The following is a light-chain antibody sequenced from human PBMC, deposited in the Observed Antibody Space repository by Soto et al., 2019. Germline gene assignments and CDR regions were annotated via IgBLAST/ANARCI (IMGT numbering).Light chain of an antibody. V-gene: IGLV2-8*01. CDR2: EVN. CDR3: SSYAGSNKGV. CDR1: SSDVGGYNY. Sequence: QSALTQPPSASGSPGQSVTISCIGTSSDVGGYNYVSWYQQHPGKAPKLMIYEVNKRPSGVPDRFSGSKSGNTASLTVSVLQAEDEADYYCSSYAGSNKGVFGGGTKVTVL. J-gene: IGLJ2*01.